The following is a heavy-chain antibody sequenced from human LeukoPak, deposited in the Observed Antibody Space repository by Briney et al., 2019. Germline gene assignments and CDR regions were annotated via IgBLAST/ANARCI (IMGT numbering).Heavy chain of an antibody. CDR3: ARGTRIGSSWYAANYYYYMDV. D-gene: IGHD6-13*01. CDR2: INHSGST. V-gene: IGHV4-34*01. CDR1: GGSFSGYY. Sequence: SETLSLTCAVYGGSFSGYYWSWIRQPPGKGLEWIGEINHSGSTNYNPSLKSRVTLSVDTSKNQFSLKLSSVTAADTAVYYCARGTRIGSSWYAANYYYYMDVWGKGTTVTVSS. J-gene: IGHJ6*03.